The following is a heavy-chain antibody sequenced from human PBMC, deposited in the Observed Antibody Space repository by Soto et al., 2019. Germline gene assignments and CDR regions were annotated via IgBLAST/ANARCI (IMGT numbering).Heavy chain of an antibody. Sequence: GGSLRLSCAASGFTFSSYAMSWVRQAPGNGLEWVSAISGSGGSTYYADSVKGRFTISRDNSKNTLYLQMNSLRDEDTAVYYCAKGYDFWSGTYGIDVWGQGTTMTV. D-gene: IGHD3-3*01. CDR1: GFTFSSYA. V-gene: IGHV3-23*01. CDR3: AKGYDFWSGTYGIDV. J-gene: IGHJ6*02. CDR2: ISGSGGST.